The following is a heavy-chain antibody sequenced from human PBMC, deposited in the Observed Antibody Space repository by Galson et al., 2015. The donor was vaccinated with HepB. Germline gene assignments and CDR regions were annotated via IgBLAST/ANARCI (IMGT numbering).Heavy chain of an antibody. CDR2: TYYRSKWYN. V-gene: IGHV6-1*01. CDR3: AGVYAGHFDY. CDR1: GDSVSTNSVA. Sequence: CAISGDSVSTNSVAWNWIRQSPSRGLEWLGRTYYRSKWYNEYAASVKSRITINPDTSKNQFSLQLNSVTPEDTAVYFCAGVYAGHFDYWGQGTLVTVSS. J-gene: IGHJ4*02. D-gene: IGHD2-8*01.